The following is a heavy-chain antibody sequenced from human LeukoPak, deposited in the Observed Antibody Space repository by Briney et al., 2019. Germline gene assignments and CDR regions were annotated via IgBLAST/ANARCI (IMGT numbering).Heavy chain of an antibody. CDR3: AKAGDSSGHYGMDV. D-gene: IGHD3-22*01. V-gene: IGHV3-9*01. J-gene: IGHJ6*02. CDR2: ISWNSGSI. CDR1: GFTFDDYA. Sequence: PGGSLRLSCASSGFTFDDYAMHWVRQAPGKGLEWVSGISWNSGSIGYADSVKGRFTISRDNAKNSPYLQMNSLRAEDTALYNCAKAGDSSGHYGMDVWGQGTTVTVSS.